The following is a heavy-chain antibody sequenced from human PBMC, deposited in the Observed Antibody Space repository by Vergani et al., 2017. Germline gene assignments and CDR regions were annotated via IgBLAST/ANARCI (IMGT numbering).Heavy chain of an antibody. Sequence: EVQLVESGGGLVKPGGSLRLSCAASGFTFSSYSMNWVRQAPGKGLEWVSSIISSSSYIYYADSVKGRFTISRDNAKNSLYLQMNNLRAEDTAVYYCARQSRDVCCTDGGCPLGYWGQGALVTVSS. V-gene: IGHV3-21*01. J-gene: IGHJ4*02. CDR1: GFTFSSYS. CDR2: IISSSSYI. CDR3: ARQSRDVCCTDGGCPLGY. D-gene: IGHD2-8*01.